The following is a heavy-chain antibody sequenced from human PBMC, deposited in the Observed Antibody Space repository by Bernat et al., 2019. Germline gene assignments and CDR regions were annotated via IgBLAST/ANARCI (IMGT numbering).Heavy chain of an antibody. V-gene: IGHV3-74*01. Sequence: EVQLVESGGGLVQPGGSLRLSCAASGFTFSNHWMHWVRQAPGKGLVWVSRINTDGSTTSYADSVKGRFTISRDNSKNTLYLQMNSLRAEDTAVYYCAKDGSRGYSYGYIDYWGQGTLVTVSS. CDR3: AKDGSRGYSYGYIDY. CDR1: GFTFSNHW. D-gene: IGHD5-18*01. J-gene: IGHJ4*02. CDR2: INTDGSTT.